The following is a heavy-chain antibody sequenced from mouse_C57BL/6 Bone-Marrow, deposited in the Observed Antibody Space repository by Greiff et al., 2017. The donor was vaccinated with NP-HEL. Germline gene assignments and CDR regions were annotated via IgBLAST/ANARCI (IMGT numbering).Heavy chain of an antibody. V-gene: IGHV7-1*01. Sequence: EVHLVESGGGLVQSGRSLRLSCATSGFTFSDFYMEWVRQAPGKGLEWIAASRNKANDYKTEYSASVKGRFIVSRDTSQSILYLQMNALRAEDTAIYYCARDALDWDFDVWGTGTTVTVSA. CDR3: ARDALDWDFDV. J-gene: IGHJ1*03. CDR2: SRNKANDYKT. CDR1: GFTFSDFY.